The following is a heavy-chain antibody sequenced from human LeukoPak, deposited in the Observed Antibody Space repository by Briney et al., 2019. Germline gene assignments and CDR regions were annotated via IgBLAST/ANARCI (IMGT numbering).Heavy chain of an antibody. CDR2: IIPILGIA. V-gene: IGHV1-69*04. Sequence: SVKVSCKASGGTFSSYAISWVRQAPGQGLEWVGRIIPILGIANYAQKFQGRVTITADKSTSTAYMELSSLRSEDTAVYYCASTSYYYDSSGYYGIDYWGQGTLVTVSS. J-gene: IGHJ4*02. CDR1: GGTFSSYA. CDR3: ASTSYYYDSSGYYGIDY. D-gene: IGHD3-22*01.